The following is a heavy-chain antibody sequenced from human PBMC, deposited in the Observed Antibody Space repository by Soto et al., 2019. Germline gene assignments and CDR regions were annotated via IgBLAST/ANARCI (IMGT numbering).Heavy chain of an antibody. J-gene: IGHJ6*02. CDR2: ISYEEINNK. CDR3: AKGYCSGPSCYRGYGMDV. V-gene: IGHV3-30*18. D-gene: IGHD2-2*01. Sequence: QVQLVQSGGGVVQPGRSLRLSCVAYGFCFRNYGMHWVRQAPGKGLEWVAVISYEEINNKNYADSVKGRFTISRDNSENTLYLQMDSLRAEDTAVYYCAKGYCSGPSCYRGYGMDVWGQGTTVTVSS. CDR1: GFCFRNYG.